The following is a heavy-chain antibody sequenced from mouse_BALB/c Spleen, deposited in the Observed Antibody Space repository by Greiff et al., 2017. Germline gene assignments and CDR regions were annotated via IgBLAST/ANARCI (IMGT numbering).Heavy chain of an antibody. Sequence: VQGVESGPGLVAPSQSLSITCTVSGFSLTSYGVHWVRQPPGKGLEWLGVIWAGGSTNYNSALMSRLSISKDNSKSQVFLKMNSLQTDDTAMYYCARWLLPYAMDYWGQGTSVTVSS. J-gene: IGHJ4*01. CDR3: ARWLLPYAMDY. CDR1: GFSLTSYG. D-gene: IGHD2-3*01. V-gene: IGHV2-9*02. CDR2: IWAGGST.